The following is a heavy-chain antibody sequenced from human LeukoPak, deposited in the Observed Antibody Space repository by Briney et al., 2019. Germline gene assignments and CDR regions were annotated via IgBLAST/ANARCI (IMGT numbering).Heavy chain of an antibody. CDR1: GYTFTSYY. V-gene: IGHV1-46*01. J-gene: IGHJ5*02. CDR3: ARDRSSCSSTSCYLLNWFDP. CDR2: INPSGGST. D-gene: IGHD2-2*01. Sequence: ASVKVSCKASGYTFTSYYMHWVRQAPGQGLEWMGIINPSGGSTSYAQKFQGRVTMTRDTSTSTVYMELSSLRSEDTAVYYCARDRSSCSSTSCYLLNWFDPWGQGTLVTVSS.